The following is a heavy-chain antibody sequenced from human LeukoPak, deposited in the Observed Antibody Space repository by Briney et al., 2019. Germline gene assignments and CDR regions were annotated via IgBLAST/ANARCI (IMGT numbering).Heavy chain of an antibody. V-gene: IGHV3-74*01. J-gene: IGHJ4*02. CDR3: ARDQDGMGTTMDL. CDR1: GFSFSRYW. D-gene: IGHD1-1*01. Sequence: SGGSLRLSCAASGFSFSRYWMHWVRQAPGEGLMWVSRINSDGSSTWYADSVKGRFTISRDNARNTLSLQMSSLGVEDTALYYCARDQDGMGTTMDLWGQGTLVTVSS. CDR2: INSDGSST.